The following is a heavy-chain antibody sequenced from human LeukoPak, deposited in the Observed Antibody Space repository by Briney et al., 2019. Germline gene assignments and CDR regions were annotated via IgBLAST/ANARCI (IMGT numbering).Heavy chain of an antibody. Sequence: GGSLRLSCAASGFTFNNYAMSWVRQAPGKGLEWVSDINGGGGRTYYAVSVKGRFTISRDNSKNTLYLQMNSLRAEDTAVYYCARGPHYYGSGSYLPDDYWGQGTLVTVSS. J-gene: IGHJ4*02. CDR3: ARGPHYYGSGSYLPDDY. V-gene: IGHV3-23*01. D-gene: IGHD3-10*01. CDR1: GFTFNNYA. CDR2: INGGGGRT.